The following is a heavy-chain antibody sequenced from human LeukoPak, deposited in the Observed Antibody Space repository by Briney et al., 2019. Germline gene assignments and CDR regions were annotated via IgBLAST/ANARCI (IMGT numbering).Heavy chain of an antibody. Sequence: GASVKVSCKASGGTFSSYAISWVRQAPGHGLEWMGGIIPIFGTANYAQKFQGRVTITADESTSTAYMELSSLRSEDTAVYYCAIRLGYCSSTSCSNWFDPWGQGTLVTVSS. CDR1: GGTFSSYA. D-gene: IGHD2-2*01. CDR2: IIPIFGTA. CDR3: AIRLGYCSSTSCSNWFDP. J-gene: IGHJ5*02. V-gene: IGHV1-69*13.